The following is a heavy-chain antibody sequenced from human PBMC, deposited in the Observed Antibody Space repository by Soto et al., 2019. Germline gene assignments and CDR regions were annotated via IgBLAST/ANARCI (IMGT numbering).Heavy chain of an antibody. CDR2: LGGGGDDT. CDR3: AKAAVPINGVWTVRAL. D-gene: IGHD2-8*01. Sequence: PGGSLRLSCAASGFTFGNYAMSWVRQAPGKGLEWVASLGGGGDDTYYAASVRGRFTVARDNSNNKLFLQMNSLTAEDTAVYYWAKAAVPINGVWTVRALWVKGTRVTVSS. J-gene: IGHJ3*01. V-gene: IGHV3-23*01. CDR1: GFTFGNYA.